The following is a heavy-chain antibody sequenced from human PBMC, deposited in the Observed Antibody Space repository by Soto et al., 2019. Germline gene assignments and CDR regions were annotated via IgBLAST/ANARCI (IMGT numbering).Heavy chain of an antibody. V-gene: IGHV4-31*02. J-gene: IGHJ4*02. CDR1: AGTISTCGYF. CDR2: RYYSEST. CDR3: ARTKCSGGSCYSWFLDY. D-gene: IGHD2-15*01. Sequence: TLRDTWSVSAGTISTCGYFGSRIRQHPGKGLEWIGHRYYSESTYYNPSLKSRVSISLDTSKNQFSLKLSFVTAADTTMYYCARTKCSGGSCYSWFLDYWGQGPPVTVS.